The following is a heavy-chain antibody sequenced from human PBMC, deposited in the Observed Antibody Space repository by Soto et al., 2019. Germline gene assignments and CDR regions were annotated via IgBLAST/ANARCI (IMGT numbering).Heavy chain of an antibody. J-gene: IGHJ3*02. CDR1: GFTFSSYS. CDR3: ARTGYSRIGWAFDI. Sequence: PGGSLRLSCAASGFTFSSYSMNWVRQAPGKGLEWVSSISSSSSYIYYADSVKGRFTISRGNAKNSLYLQMNSLRAEDTAVYYWARTGYSRIGWAFDIWGQGTMVTVSS. D-gene: IGHD6-13*01. V-gene: IGHV3-21*04. CDR2: ISSSSSYI.